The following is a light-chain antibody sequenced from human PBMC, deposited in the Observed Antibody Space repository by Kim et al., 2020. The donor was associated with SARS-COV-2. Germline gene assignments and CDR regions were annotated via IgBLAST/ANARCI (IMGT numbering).Light chain of an antibody. Sequence: SYELTQPPSVSVAPGKTATITCGGNNIGSENVHWYQQQPGQAPVLVIHYDDGRPSGIPDRFSGSKSGNTATLTISRVEAGDKADYYCQVWDRSSDQVLFGGGTKLTV. J-gene: IGLJ2*01. CDR2: YDD. V-gene: IGLV3-21*04. CDR3: QVWDRSSDQVL. CDR1: NIGSEN.